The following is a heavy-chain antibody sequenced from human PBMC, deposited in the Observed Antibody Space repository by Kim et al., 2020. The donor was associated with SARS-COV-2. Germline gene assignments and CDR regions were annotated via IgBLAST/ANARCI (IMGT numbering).Heavy chain of an antibody. D-gene: IGHD5-18*01. CDR1: GGSFSGYY. CDR3: ARGDKRGYSYGYNY. V-gene: IGHV4-34*01. Sequence: SETLSLTCAVYGGSFSGYYWSWIRQPPGKGLEWIGEINHSGSTNYNPSLKSRVTISVDTSKNQFSLKLSSVTAADTAVYYCARGDKRGYSYGYNYWGKGT. CDR2: INHSGST. J-gene: IGHJ4*02.